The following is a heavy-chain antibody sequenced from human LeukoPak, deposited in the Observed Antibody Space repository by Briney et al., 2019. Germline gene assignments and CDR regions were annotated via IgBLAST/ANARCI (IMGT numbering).Heavy chain of an antibody. V-gene: IGHV3-21*01. J-gene: IGHJ2*01. CDR3: ARAPESGYLYWNFDL. D-gene: IGHD3-3*01. CDR2: ISSSSNYI. Sequence: PGGSLRLSCAASGFTFSSYSMNWVRQAPGKGLEWVSSISSSSNYIYYADSMKGRFSISRDNAKNSLYLQMNSLRAEDTAVYYCARAPESGYLYWNFDLWGRGTLVTVSS. CDR1: GFTFSSYS.